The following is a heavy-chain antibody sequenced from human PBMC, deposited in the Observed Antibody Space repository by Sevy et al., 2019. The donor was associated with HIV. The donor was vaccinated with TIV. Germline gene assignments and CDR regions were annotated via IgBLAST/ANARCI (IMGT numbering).Heavy chain of an antibody. V-gene: IGHV1-18*01. CDR1: GYTFTSYG. Sequence: ASVKVSCKASGYTFTSYGISWVRQAPGQGLVWMGWISAYNGNTNYAQKLQGRVTMTTDTSTSTAYMELRSLRSDDTAVYYCARYSAHFYDFWSGYYFWFDPWGQGTLVTVSS. J-gene: IGHJ5*02. CDR3: ARYSAHFYDFWSGYYFWFDP. D-gene: IGHD3-3*01. CDR2: ISAYNGNT.